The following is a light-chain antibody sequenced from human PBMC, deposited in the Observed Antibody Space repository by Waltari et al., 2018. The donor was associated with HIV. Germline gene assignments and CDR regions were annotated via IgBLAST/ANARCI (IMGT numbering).Light chain of an antibody. CDR2: RVS. V-gene: IGKV2D-30*01. J-gene: IGKJ2*01. CDR3: MLGTHWPPT. CDR1: EGLVYRDGNTY. Sequence: EVVMSQFPLSLAVTPGQPASISCTSSEGLVYRDGNTYLNWFHQRPGQSPRRLIFRVSNWDPGVPDRFRGSGSHTNFTLEITRVQSDDVGIFYCMLGTHWPPTFGQGTRLEI.